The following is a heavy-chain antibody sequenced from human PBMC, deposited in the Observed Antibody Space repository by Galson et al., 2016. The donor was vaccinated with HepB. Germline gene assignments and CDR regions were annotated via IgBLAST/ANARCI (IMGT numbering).Heavy chain of an antibody. V-gene: IGHV3-30*18. Sequence: SLRLSCAASGFTFSSYGMHWVRQAPGKGLEWVAVILYDGSNKYYADSVKGRFTISRDNSKNTLYLQMNSLSAEDTAVYYCAKNSYSSAWYPDYWGQGTLVTVSS. CDR1: GFTFSSYG. CDR3: AKNSYSSAWYPDY. J-gene: IGHJ4*02. CDR2: ILYDGSNK. D-gene: IGHD6-19*01.